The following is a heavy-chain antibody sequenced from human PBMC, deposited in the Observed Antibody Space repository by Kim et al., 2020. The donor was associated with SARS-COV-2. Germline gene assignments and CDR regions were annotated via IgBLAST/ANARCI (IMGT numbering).Heavy chain of an antibody. CDR3: ARGHDLGGMGA. CDR2: LNPIGGNT. Sequence: ASVKVSCKASGYTFTNYYIHWVRQAPGQGLELMGILNPIGGNTNYAQKFQGRVTMTRDTSTSTAYIELSSLRSADTAMYYCARGHDLGGMGAWGQGTLVTVSS. D-gene: IGHD3-16*01. J-gene: IGHJ5*02. CDR1: GYTFTNYY. V-gene: IGHV1-46*01.